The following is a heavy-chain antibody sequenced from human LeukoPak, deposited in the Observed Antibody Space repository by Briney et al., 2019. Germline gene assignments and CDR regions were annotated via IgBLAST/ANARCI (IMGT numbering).Heavy chain of an antibody. CDR2: ISGSGGST. CDR3: AKAVVSHYYDTSGYFDY. Sequence: GGSLRLSCGASGFTFSSYAMSWVRQAPGKGLEWVSGISGSGGSTYYADSVKGRFTISRDNSQNTLYLQMNSLRAEDTAVYYCAKAVVSHYYDTSGYFDYWGQGTLVTVSS. D-gene: IGHD3-22*01. CDR1: GFTFSSYA. J-gene: IGHJ4*02. V-gene: IGHV3-23*01.